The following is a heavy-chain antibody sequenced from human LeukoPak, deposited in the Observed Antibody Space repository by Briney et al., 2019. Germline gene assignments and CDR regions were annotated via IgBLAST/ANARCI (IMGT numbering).Heavy chain of an antibody. V-gene: IGHV5-51*01. CDR3: ATQTILTGYSGAFDI. J-gene: IGHJ3*02. Sequence: GESLKISCKGSGYSFTSYWIGCVRQMPGKGLEWMVIIYPGDSDTRYSPSFQGQVTISADKSISTAYLQWSSLKASDTAMYYCATQTILTGYSGAFDIWGQGTMVTVSS. D-gene: IGHD3-9*01. CDR1: GYSFTSYW. CDR2: IYPGDSDT.